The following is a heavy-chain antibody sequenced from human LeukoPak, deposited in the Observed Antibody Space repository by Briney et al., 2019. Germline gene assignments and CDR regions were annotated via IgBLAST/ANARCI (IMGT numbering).Heavy chain of an antibody. V-gene: IGHV4-34*01. CDR1: GGSFSGYY. J-gene: IGHJ4*02. Sequence: PSDTLSLTCAVYGGSFSGYYWSWIRQPPGKGLEWIGEINHSGSTNYNPSLKSRVTISVDTSKNQFSLKLSSVTAADTAVYYCARVPRGVAVAGTRKYYFDYWGQGTLVTVSS. CDR3: ARVPRGVAVAGTRKYYFDY. CDR2: INHSGST. D-gene: IGHD6-19*01.